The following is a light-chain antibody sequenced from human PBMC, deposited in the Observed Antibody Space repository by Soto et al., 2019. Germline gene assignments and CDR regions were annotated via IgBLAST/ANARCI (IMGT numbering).Light chain of an antibody. J-gene: IGKJ1*01. Sequence: DIQMTQSPTTLSASVGDRVIITCRASQRMSAWLAWYQQKPGKAPTLLIYDASSLENGVPSRFSGSGSGTDFTLTISSLQPNDFGTYYCQHYDTYPWTFGQGTKVAIK. CDR2: DAS. CDR1: QRMSAW. V-gene: IGKV1-5*01. CDR3: QHYDTYPWT.